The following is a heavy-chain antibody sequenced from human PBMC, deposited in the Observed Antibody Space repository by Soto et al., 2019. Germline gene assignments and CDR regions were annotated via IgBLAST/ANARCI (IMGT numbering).Heavy chain of an antibody. J-gene: IGHJ6*02. Sequence: EVQLVQSGAEVKKPGESLKISCKGSGYSFTSYWIGWVRQMPGKGLEWMGIIYPGDSDTRYSPSFQGQVTISADKSISTAYLQWSSLKASDTAMYYCAKMIAARPEGYYYYYGMDVWGQGTTVTVSS. CDR2: IYPGDSDT. CDR3: AKMIAARPEGYYYYYGMDV. CDR1: GYSFTSYW. V-gene: IGHV5-51*01. D-gene: IGHD6-6*01.